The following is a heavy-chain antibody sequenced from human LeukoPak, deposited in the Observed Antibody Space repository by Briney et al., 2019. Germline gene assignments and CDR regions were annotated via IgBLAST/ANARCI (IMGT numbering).Heavy chain of an antibody. CDR1: GGSISSYY. V-gene: IGHV4-4*07. CDR3: ARVICEDRTSCYYGRYYFDY. CDR2: IYTSGST. Sequence: LETLSLTCTVSGGSISSYYWSWIRQPAGKGLEWIGRIYTSGSTNYNPSLKSRVTMSVDTSKNQFPLKLSSVTAADTAVYYCARVICEDRTSCYYGRYYFDYWGQGTLVTVSS. J-gene: IGHJ4*02. D-gene: IGHD2-2*01.